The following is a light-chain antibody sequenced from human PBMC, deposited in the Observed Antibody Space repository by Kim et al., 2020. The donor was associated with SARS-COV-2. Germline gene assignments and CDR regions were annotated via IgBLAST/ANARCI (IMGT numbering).Light chain of an antibody. CDR2: DAS. Sequence: SVGHRVTSTRQASQDIKQSLHWLQQQPGKVPKLLIYDASSLETGVPSRFSGSGSGTDFSITISGLQPEDLGTYYCQQYENFPITFGGGTKVDIK. CDR1: QDIKQS. CDR3: QQYENFPIT. V-gene: IGKV1-33*01. J-gene: IGKJ4*01.